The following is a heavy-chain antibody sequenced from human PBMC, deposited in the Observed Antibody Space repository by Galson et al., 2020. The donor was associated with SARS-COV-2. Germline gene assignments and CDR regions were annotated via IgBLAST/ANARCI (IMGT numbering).Heavy chain of an antibody. CDR2: ISYDGSNQ. D-gene: IGHD3-10*01. CDR3: ARDLGGYFDY. Sequence: QLGESLKISCAASGFTFSSYAMHWVRKAPVKGLEWVAVISYDGSNQSYADSVKRRFTISRDNSKNTLYLQMNSLRAEDTAVYYFARDLGGYFDYWGQGTLVTVSS. CDR1: GFTFSSYA. V-gene: IGHV3-30*04. J-gene: IGHJ4*02.